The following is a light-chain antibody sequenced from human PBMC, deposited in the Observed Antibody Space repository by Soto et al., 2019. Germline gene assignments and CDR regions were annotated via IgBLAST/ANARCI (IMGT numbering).Light chain of an antibody. CDR2: GAS. CDR1: QSVATN. CDR3: QQYNKWPYT. Sequence: EIVMTQSPATLSVSPGERATLSCRASQSVATNLAWYQQKPGQSPRLLIYGASTRATGIPAGFSGDGSGTEFTLTISSLQPEDFAVYFCQQYNKWPYTFGQGTKLEIK. J-gene: IGKJ2*01. V-gene: IGKV3-15*01.